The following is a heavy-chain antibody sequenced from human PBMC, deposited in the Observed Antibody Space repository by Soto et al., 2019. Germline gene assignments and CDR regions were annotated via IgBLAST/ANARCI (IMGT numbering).Heavy chain of an antibody. V-gene: IGHV1-69*10. CDR2: IIPILGIA. CDR3: ASDSLPRDCSSPSCYNWFDP. D-gene: IGHD2-2*01. CDR1: GGTFSSYA. Sequence: ASVKVSCKASGGTFSSYAISWVRQAPGQGLEWMGGIIPILGIANYAQKFQGRVTITADKSTSTAYMELSRLSSDDTAVYCCASDSLPRDCSSPSCYNWFDPWGQGTLVTVSS. J-gene: IGHJ5*02.